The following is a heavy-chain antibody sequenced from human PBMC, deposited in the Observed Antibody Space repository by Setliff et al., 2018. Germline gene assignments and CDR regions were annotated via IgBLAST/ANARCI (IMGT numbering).Heavy chain of an antibody. CDR2: INNRGDTI. Sequence: GGSLRLSCAASGFTFSGYSMNWVRQAPGKGLEWVSYINNRGDTIYYADSVRGRFTISRDNAKNSVYLQMNSLRAEDTAIYFCARDSPIRLGVIPSWGPGTLVTVSS. CDR1: GFTFSGYS. D-gene: IGHD2-21*01. V-gene: IGHV3-48*04. CDR3: ARDSPIRLGVIPS. J-gene: IGHJ4*02.